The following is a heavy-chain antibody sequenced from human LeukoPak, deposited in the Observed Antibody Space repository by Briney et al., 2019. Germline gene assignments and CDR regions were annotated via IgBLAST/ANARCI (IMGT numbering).Heavy chain of an antibody. Sequence: ASVKVSCKASGYTFTSYGISWVRQAPGQGLEWMGWISAYNGNTNYAQKLQGRVTMTTDTSTSTAYMELRSLRSDDTAVYYCARTYSGLGWLQPFDYWGQGTLVTVSS. CDR1: GYTFTSYG. D-gene: IGHD5-24*01. V-gene: IGHV1-18*01. CDR2: ISAYNGNT. CDR3: ARTYSGLGWLQPFDY. J-gene: IGHJ4*02.